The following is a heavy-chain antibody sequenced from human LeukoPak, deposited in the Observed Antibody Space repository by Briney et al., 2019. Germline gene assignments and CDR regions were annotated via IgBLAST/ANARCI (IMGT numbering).Heavy chain of an antibody. CDR3: AIGGPRYYFDY. CDR2: ISSSGSII. Sequence: GALRLSCAASGFPFSDYYMRWIRQAPGKGLEWVSYISSSGSIIYNADSVKGRFTISRDNAKNSLYLQMNSLRAEDTAVYYCAIGGPRYYFDYWGQGTLVTVSS. V-gene: IGHV3-11*01. J-gene: IGHJ4*02. CDR1: GFPFSDYY. D-gene: IGHD3-10*01.